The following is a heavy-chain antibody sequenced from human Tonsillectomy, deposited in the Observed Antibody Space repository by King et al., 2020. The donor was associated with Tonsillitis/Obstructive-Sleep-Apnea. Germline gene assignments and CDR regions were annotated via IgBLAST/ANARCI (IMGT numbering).Heavy chain of an antibody. Sequence: QLQESGPGLVKPSETLSLTCTVSGGSISSYSWSWIRQPPGKGLEWIGYIYFSGSTNYNPSLKGRVTIPVDTSKNQFSLKLSSVTAADTAVYYCARDNYDFSYYYMDVWGKGTTVTVSS. CDR1: GGSISSYS. D-gene: IGHD3-3*01. CDR2: IYFSGST. J-gene: IGHJ6*03. CDR3: ARDNYDFSYYYMDV. V-gene: IGHV4-59*01.